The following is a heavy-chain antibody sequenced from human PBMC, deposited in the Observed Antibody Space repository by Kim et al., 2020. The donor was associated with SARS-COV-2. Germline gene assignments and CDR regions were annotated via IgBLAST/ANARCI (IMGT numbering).Heavy chain of an antibody. CDR1: GFTFSSYW. J-gene: IGHJ4*02. CDR2: IKQDGSEK. CDR3: ARGGGSSGGYDFLYALTYRCYNYFDY. D-gene: IGHD5-12*01. V-gene: IGHV3-7*03. Sequence: GGSLRLSCAASGFTFSSYWMSWVRQAPGKGLEWVANIKQDGSEKYYVDSVKGRFTISRDNAKNSLYLQMNSLRAEDTAVYYCARGGGSSGGYDFLYALTYRCYNYFDYWGQGTLVTVSS.